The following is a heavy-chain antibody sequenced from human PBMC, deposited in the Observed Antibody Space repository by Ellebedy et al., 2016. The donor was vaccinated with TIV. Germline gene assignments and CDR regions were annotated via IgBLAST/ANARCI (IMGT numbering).Heavy chain of an antibody. CDR1: GGSISSYY. J-gene: IGHJ3*02. CDR2: IYTSGSH. V-gene: IGHV4-4*07. CDR3: ARAPAYYYDSSGYDDAFDI. D-gene: IGHD3-22*01. Sequence: MPSETLSLTCTVSGGSISSYYWSWIRQPAGKGLEWIGRIYTSGSHNYNPSLKSRVTMSVDTSKNQFSLKLSSVTAADTAVYYCARAPAYYYDSSGYDDAFDIWGQGTMVTVSS.